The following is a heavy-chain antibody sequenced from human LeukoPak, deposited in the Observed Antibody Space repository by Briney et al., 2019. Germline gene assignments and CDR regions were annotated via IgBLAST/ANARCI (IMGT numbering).Heavy chain of an antibody. J-gene: IGHJ4*02. CDR1: GFTFSSYS. V-gene: IGHV3-7*01. Sequence: GGSLRLSCAASGFTFSSYSMNWVRQAPGKGLEWVANIKQDGSEKYYVDSVKGRFTISRDNAKNSLYLQMNSLRAEDTAVYYCARSRVGWFGDYWGQGTLVTVSS. D-gene: IGHD3-10*01. CDR2: IKQDGSEK. CDR3: ARSRVGWFGDY.